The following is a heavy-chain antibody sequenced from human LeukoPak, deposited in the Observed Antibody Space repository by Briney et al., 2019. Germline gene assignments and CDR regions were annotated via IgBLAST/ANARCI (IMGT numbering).Heavy chain of an antibody. J-gene: IGHJ6*03. V-gene: IGHV4-31*03. CDR1: GGSISSGGYY. CDR2: IYYSGST. CDR3: ARTPDNHYYYMDV. D-gene: IGHD3-22*01. Sequence: SETLSLTCTVSGGSISSGGYYWSWNRQHPGKGLEWIGYIYYSGSTYYNPSLKSRVTISVDTSKNHFSLKLSSVTAADTAVYYCARTPDNHYYYMDVWGKGTTVTVSS.